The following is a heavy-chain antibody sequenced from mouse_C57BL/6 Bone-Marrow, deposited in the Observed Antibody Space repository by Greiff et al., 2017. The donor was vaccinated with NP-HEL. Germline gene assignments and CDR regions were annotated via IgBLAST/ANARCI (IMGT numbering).Heavy chain of an antibody. CDR1: GYSFTSYY. D-gene: IGHD1-1*01. CDR2: IYPGSGNT. V-gene: IGHV1-66*01. J-gene: IGHJ1*03. CDR3: ARDYGSSYWYFDV. Sequence: QVQLKESGPELVKPGASVKISCKASGYSFTSYYIHWVKQRPGQGLEWIGWIYPGSGNTKYNEKFKGKATLTADTSSSTAYMQLSSLTSDDSAVYYCARDYGSSYWYFDVWGTGTTVTVSS.